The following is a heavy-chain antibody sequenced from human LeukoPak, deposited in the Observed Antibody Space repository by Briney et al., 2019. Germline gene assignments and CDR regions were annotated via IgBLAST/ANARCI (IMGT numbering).Heavy chain of an antibody. CDR2: IHISGST. CDR1: GFTVTSTY. V-gene: IGHV3-66*01. J-gene: IGHJ4*02. Sequence: GGSLRLSCAASGFTVTSTYITWVRQAPGKGLEWVLIIHISGSTYYADSVRGRFTISRDNSKNTVYLQMNSLRADDTAVYYCARAVEYLPLDYRGQGTLVAVSS. CDR3: ARAVEYLPLDY. D-gene: IGHD2/OR15-2a*01.